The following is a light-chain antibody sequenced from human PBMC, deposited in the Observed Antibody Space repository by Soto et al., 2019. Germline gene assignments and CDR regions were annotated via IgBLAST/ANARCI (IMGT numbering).Light chain of an antibody. V-gene: IGKV3-11*01. J-gene: IGKJ4*01. CDR1: QSVSSY. CDR3: QQRSKWPFLT. CDR2: DAS. Sequence: EIVLTQSPATLSLSPGERATLSCRASQSVSSYLAWYQQKPGQAPRLLIYDASNRATGIPARFSGSGSGTDFTLTSSSLEPEDFAVYYCQQRSKWPFLTFGGGTKVEIK.